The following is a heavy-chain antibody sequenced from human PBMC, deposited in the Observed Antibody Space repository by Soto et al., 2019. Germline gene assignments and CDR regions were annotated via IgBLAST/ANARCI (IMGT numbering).Heavy chain of an antibody. J-gene: IGHJ6*02. CDR1: GGTFSSYA. V-gene: IGHV1-69*01. CDR3: ARDLGDSSGWTLYYYYGMDV. D-gene: IGHD6-19*01. CDR2: IIPIFGTA. Sequence: SVKVSCKASGGTFSSYAISWVRQAPVQGLEWMGGIIPIFGTANYSQKFQGRVTITADESTSTAYMELSSLRSEDTAVYYCARDLGDSSGWTLYYYYGMDVWGQGTTVTVSS.